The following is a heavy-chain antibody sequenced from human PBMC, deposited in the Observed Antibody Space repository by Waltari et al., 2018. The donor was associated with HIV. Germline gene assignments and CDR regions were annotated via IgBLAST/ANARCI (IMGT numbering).Heavy chain of an antibody. CDR1: GFTQGSHW. CDR3: ARGALTFDL. CDR2: IKQDGSEK. V-gene: IGHV3-7*01. Sequence: EVQLVESGGGLVQPAGSVRLSCAASGFTQGSHWMSWVRQAPGKGLEWVANIKQDGSEKYYVASVKGRFTISRDNANNSLYLQMNSLRAEDSAVYYCARGALTFDLWGRGTLVTVTS. J-gene: IGHJ2*01.